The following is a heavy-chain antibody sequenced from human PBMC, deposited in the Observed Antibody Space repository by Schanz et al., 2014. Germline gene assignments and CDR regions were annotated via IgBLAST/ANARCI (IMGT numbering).Heavy chain of an antibody. Sequence: VQLVESGGGVVQPGTSLILSCSVSGFSLNTYGIHWFRQPAGKGLEWVSSISSSSSYIYYADSVKGRFTISRDNAKNTLNLQMTSLRAEDTAVDDCAREEGWAIAAGGAKRSYYGMDVWGQGTTVTVSS. CDR3: AREEGWAIAAGGAKRSYYGMDV. D-gene: IGHD6-13*01. J-gene: IGHJ6*02. V-gene: IGHV3-21*01. CDR1: GFSLNTYG. CDR2: ISSSSSYI.